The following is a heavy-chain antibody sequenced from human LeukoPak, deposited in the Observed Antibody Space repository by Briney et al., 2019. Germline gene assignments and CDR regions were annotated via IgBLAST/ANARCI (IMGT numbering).Heavy chain of an antibody. CDR3: ARNGIGYCSGGSCPWYFDY. D-gene: IGHD2-15*01. Sequence: ASVKVSCKASGGTFSSYAISWVRQAPGQGLEWMGGIIPIFGTANYAQKFQGRVTITADESTSTAYMELSSLRPEDTAVYYCARNGIGYCSGGSCPWYFDYWGQGTLVTVSS. CDR2: IIPIFGTA. CDR1: GGTFSSYA. J-gene: IGHJ4*02. V-gene: IGHV1-69*01.